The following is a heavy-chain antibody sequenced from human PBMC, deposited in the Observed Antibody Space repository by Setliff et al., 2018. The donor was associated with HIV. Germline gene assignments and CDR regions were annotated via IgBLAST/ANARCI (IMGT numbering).Heavy chain of an antibody. Sequence: SETLSLTCTVSGDSISSGSYYWSWIRQPAGKGLEWIGRIYTRGSTNYNPSLKSRVTISVDTSKNQFSLKLSSVTAADTAVYYCARRASGYYYGGAFDIWGQGTMVTVSS. J-gene: IGHJ3*02. CDR1: GDSISSGSYY. CDR3: ARRASGYYYGGAFDI. CDR2: IYTRGST. D-gene: IGHD3-22*01. V-gene: IGHV4-61*02.